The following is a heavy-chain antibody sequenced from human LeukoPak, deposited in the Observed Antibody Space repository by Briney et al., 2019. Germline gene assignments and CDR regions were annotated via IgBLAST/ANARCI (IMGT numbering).Heavy chain of an antibody. Sequence: GGSLRLSCVGSGLTFRNYFMYWVRQGPGKGLVWISRINRDGSNTDYADSVKGRFTISRDNAKNTLYLQTNSLRAEDTAVYYCVTYNWEYETDYWGQGTLVTVSS. CDR2: INRDGSNT. V-gene: IGHV3-74*01. CDR3: VTYNWEYETDY. J-gene: IGHJ4*02. CDR1: GLTFRNYF. D-gene: IGHD1-20*01.